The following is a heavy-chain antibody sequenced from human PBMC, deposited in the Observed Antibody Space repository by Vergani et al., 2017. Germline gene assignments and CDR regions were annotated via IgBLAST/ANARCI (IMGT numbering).Heavy chain of an antibody. V-gene: IGHV3-30-3*01. J-gene: IGHJ3*02. CDR3: AGDTLRFLESDGAFDI. D-gene: IGHD3-3*01. CDR1: GFTFSSYA. Sequence: QVQLVESGGGVVQPGRSLRLSCAASGFTFSSYAMHWVRQAPGKGLEWVAVISYDGSNKYYADSVKGRFTISRDNSKNTLYLQMNSLRAEDTAVYYCAGDTLRFLESDGAFDIWGQGTMVTVSS. CDR2: ISYDGSNK.